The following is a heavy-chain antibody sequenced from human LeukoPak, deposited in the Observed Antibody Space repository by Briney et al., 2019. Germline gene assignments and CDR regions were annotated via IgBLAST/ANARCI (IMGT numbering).Heavy chain of an antibody. CDR3: ARVGDGAFDI. D-gene: IGHD3-16*01. CDR1: GDSISSYY. V-gene: IGHV4-59*01. Sequence: SQTLSLTCTVSGDSISSYYWSWIRQPPGKGLEWIGYIYFTGNTNYNPSLKSRVTISVDTSENQFSLRLTSVTAADTAVYYCARVGDGAFDIWGQGTMVTVSS. CDR2: IYFTGNT. J-gene: IGHJ3*02.